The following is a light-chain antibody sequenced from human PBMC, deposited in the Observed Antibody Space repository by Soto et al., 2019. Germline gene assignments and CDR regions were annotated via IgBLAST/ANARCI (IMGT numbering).Light chain of an antibody. V-gene: IGKV1-39*01. J-gene: IGKJ1*01. Sequence: DIQMTQSPSSLSASVGDRVTITCRASQSISSYLNWHQQKPGKAPRLLIYAASNLQGGVPSRFSGSGSGTDFTLTISSLQPEDFATNYCQQSYSTPWTFGQGTKVEIK. CDR3: QQSYSTPWT. CDR2: AAS. CDR1: QSISSY.